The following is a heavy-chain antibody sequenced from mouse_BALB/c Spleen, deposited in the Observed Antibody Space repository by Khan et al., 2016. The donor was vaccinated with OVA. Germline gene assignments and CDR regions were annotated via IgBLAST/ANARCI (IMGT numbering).Heavy chain of an antibody. J-gene: IGHJ3*01. D-gene: IGHD1-2*01. Sequence: QVQLQQSGAELARPGASVKLSCKASGYTFTDYYINWVKQRPGQGLEWIGEISPGSGDTYYNERFKGKATLTADKSSSTAYLQLSSLTSEASAVYFRARRNYFGYTFAYWGQGTLVTVSA. CDR3: ARRNYFGYTFAY. V-gene: IGHV1-77*01. CDR1: GYTFTDYY. CDR2: ISPGSGDT.